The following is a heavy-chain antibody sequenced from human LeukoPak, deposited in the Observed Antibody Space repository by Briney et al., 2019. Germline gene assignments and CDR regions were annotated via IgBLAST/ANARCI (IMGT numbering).Heavy chain of an antibody. CDR1: GFTFSDYY. V-gene: IGHV3-11*04. D-gene: IGHD3-3*01. CDR2: ISSSCRTI. Sequence: GGSLRLSCAASGFTFSDYYMSWIRQAPGKGLEWVSYISSSCRTIYYADSVKGRFTISMYNAKNSLYLQMNSLRAEDTAVYYCARAGYDFWSGYYGYFDYWGQGTLVTVSS. J-gene: IGHJ4*02. CDR3: ARAGYDFWSGYYGYFDY.